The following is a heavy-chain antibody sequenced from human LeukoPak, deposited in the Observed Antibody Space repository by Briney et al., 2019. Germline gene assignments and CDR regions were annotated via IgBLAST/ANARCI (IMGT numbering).Heavy chain of an antibody. CDR2: INHSGST. D-gene: IGHD6-25*01. Sequence: SETLSLTCAVYGGSFSGYYWSWIRQPPGKGLEWIGEINHSGSTNYNPPLKSRVTISVDTSKNQFSLKLSSVTAADTAVYFCARTEMYSSGWDDAFFDCWGQGTLVTVSS. V-gene: IGHV4-34*01. CDR3: ARTEMYSSGWDDAFFDC. J-gene: IGHJ4*02. CDR1: GGSFSGYY.